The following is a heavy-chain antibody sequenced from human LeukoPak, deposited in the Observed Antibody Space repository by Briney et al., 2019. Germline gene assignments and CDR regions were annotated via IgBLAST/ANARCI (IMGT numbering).Heavy chain of an antibody. Sequence: GGSLRLSCAASGFTFSSYAMSWVRQAPGKGLEWVSVISATATYYADSVKGRFTISRDTSRNTLYLQMNSPRADDTAVYYCAKGQGSGSYPFDYWGQGTLVTVSS. J-gene: IGHJ4*02. CDR2: ISATAT. D-gene: IGHD3-16*02. CDR3: AKGQGSGSYPFDY. V-gene: IGHV3-23*01. CDR1: GFTFSSYA.